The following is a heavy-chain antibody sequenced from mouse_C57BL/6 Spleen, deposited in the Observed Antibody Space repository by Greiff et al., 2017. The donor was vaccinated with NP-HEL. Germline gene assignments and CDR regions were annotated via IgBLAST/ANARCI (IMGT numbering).Heavy chain of an antibody. D-gene: IGHD2-5*01. CDR3: ARGYSNGNAMDY. CDR2: IYPGSGNT. Sequence: QVHLKQSGPELVKPGASVKISCKASGYSFTSYYIHWVKQRPGQGLEWIGWIYPGSGNTKYNEKFKGKATLTADTSSSTAYMQLSSLTSEDSAVYYGARGYSNGNAMDYWGQGTSVTVSS. J-gene: IGHJ4*01. CDR1: GYSFTSYY. V-gene: IGHV1-66*01.